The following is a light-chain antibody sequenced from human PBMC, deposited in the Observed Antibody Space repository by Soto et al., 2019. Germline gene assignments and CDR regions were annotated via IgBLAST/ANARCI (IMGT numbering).Light chain of an antibody. Sequence: ETVLTQSPATLSLSPGERATLSCRASQSVSNYLAWYQQKPGQAPRLLIYDASNRATGIPARFSGSGSGTDFTLTISSLEPADFAVYYCQQRSNWPPLTFGGGTKVEIK. V-gene: IGKV3-11*01. CDR1: QSVSNY. CDR3: QQRSNWPPLT. CDR2: DAS. J-gene: IGKJ4*01.